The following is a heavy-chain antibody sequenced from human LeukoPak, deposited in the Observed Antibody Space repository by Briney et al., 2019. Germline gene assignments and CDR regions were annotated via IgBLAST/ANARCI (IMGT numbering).Heavy chain of an antibody. J-gene: IGHJ5*02. CDR1: GGTFSSYA. D-gene: IGHD6-13*01. CDR3: ARELHKAAAGIPNINWFDP. Sequence: SVKVSCKASGGTFSSYAISWVRQAPGQGLEWMGGIIPIFGTANYAQKFQGRVTITADESTSTAYMELSSLRSEDTAVYYCARELHKAAAGIPNINWFDPWGQGTLVTVSS. CDR2: IIPIFGTA. V-gene: IGHV1-69*13.